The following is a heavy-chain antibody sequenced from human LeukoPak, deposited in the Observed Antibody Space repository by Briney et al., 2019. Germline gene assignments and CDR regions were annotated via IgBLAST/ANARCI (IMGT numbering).Heavy chain of an antibody. Sequence: GGSLRLSCAASGFTFDDYAMHWVRQAPGKGLEWVSTVGGSGSTTYYADSVKGRFTIARDNSKNTLYLQMNSLRAEDTAVYYCARGAAVVAASDNWFDPWGQGTLVTVSS. CDR2: VGGSGSTT. V-gene: IGHV3-23*01. CDR1: GFTFDDYA. D-gene: IGHD2-15*01. J-gene: IGHJ5*02. CDR3: ARGAAVVAASDNWFDP.